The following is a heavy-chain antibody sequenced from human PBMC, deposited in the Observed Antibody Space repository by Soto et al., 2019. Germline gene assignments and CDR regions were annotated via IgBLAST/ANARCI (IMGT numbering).Heavy chain of an antibody. CDR2: IYAGGNT. V-gene: IGHV3-66*01. CDR3: ALFWSGYLDH. CDR1: GTTVSSSY. D-gene: IGHD3-3*01. Sequence: EVQLVQSGGGVVPPGGSLRLSCAVSGTTVSSSYMSWVRQAAGKGLEWVSVIYAGGNTHYSDSVKGRFTVSRDTPNNTLHIQMNDLRAEDAAIYYCALFWSGYLDHWGPGALVTVSS. J-gene: IGHJ4*02.